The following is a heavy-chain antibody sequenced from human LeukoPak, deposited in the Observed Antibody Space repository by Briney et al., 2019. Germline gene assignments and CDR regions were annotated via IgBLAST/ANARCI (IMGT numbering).Heavy chain of an antibody. D-gene: IGHD3-10*01. J-gene: IGHJ4*02. CDR3: ARDTKLVLWFGELSD. Sequence: GGSLRLSCAASGFTFSSYAMHWVRQAPGKGLEWVAVISYDGSNKYYADSVKGRFTISRDNSKNTLYLQMNSLRAEDTAVYYCARDTKLVLWFGELSDWGQGTLVTVSS. CDR1: GFTFSSYA. CDR2: ISYDGSNK. V-gene: IGHV3-30*04.